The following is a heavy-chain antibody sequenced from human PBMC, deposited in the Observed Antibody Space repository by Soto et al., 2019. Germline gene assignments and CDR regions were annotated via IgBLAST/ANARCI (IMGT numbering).Heavy chain of an antibody. CDR3: AGDSGYCSGGSCPPKGMDV. D-gene: IGHD2-15*01. CDR1: GFTVSSNY. J-gene: IGHJ6*03. CDR2: IYSGGST. Sequence: GRSLRLSCAASGFTVSSNYMSWVRQAPGKGLEWVSVIYSGGSTYYADSVRGRFTISRHNSKNTLYLQMNSLRAEDTAVYYCAGDSGYCSGGSCPPKGMDVWGKGTTVTV. V-gene: IGHV3-53*04.